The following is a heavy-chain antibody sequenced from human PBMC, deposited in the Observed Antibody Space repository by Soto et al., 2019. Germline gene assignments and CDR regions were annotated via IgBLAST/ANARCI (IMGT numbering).Heavy chain of an antibody. V-gene: IGHV4-59*08. CDR3: ARYDSSGWRANFDY. CDR2: IYYSGST. CDR1: GGSISSYY. D-gene: IGHD6-19*01. Sequence: SETLSLTCTVSGGSISSYYWGWIRQPPGKGLEWIGYIYYSGSTNYNPSLKSRVTISVDTSKNQFSLKLSSVTAADTAVYYCARYDSSGWRANFDYWGQGTLVTVSS. J-gene: IGHJ4*02.